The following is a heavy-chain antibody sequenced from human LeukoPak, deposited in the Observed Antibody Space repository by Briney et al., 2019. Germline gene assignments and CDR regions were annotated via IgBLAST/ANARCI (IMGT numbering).Heavy chain of an antibody. CDR3: AREGLHYDILTGYYQNWFDP. V-gene: IGHV1-2*02. J-gene: IGHJ5*02. CDR2: INPNTGGT. Sequence: ASVKVSCKASGYMFTGHYMHWVRQAPGKGLEWMGWINPNTGGTNYAQKFQGRVTMTRDTSISTAYMELSRLRSDDTAVYYCAREGLHYDILTGYYQNWFDPWGQGTLVTVSS. CDR1: GYMFTGHY. D-gene: IGHD3-9*01.